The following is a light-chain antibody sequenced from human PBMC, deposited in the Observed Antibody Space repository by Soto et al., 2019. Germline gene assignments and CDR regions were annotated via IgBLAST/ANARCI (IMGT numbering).Light chain of an antibody. CDR1: SSYVL. CDR3: SSYGGRG. J-gene: IGLJ2*01. Sequence: QSALTQPASVSGSPGQSITISCTVTSSYVLVSWFQYHPGKAPKLVMYDNTKRPSGVSERLSGSRSDNTASLIITGLQTDDEADYYCSSYGGRGFGGGTKLTVL. CDR2: DNT. V-gene: IGLV2-23*01.